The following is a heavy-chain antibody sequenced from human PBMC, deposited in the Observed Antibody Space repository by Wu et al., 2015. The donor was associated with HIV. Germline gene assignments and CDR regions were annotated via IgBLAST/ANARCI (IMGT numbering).Heavy chain of an antibody. J-gene: IGHJ5*02. CDR3: TIRAAAGYGELVPTP. CDR2: IIPLFSTA. Sequence: QVQLVQSGAEVKKPGSSVKVSCKASGGTFSSYAFSWVRQAPGQGLEWMGGIIPLFSTANYAQNFQGRVTITTDESTSTAYMELSSLRSDDTAVYYCTIRAAAGYGELVPTPWGQGTLVTVSS. D-gene: IGHD6-13*01. CDR1: GGTFSSYA. V-gene: IGHV1-69*05.